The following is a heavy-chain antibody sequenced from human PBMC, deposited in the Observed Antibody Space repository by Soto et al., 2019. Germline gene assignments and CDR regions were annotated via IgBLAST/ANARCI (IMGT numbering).Heavy chain of an antibody. J-gene: IGHJ4*02. V-gene: IGHV3-48*03. CDR3: ARGQYGSGGGYFDY. CDR1: GFTFSSYE. D-gene: IGHD6-19*01. CDR2: ISSSGSTI. Sequence: EVQLVESGGGLVQPGGSLRLSCAASGFTFSSYEMNWVRQAPGKGLEWVSYISSSGSTIYYADSVKGRFTSSRDNAKNSRYPQRNSLRDEDTAVYYCARGQYGSGGGYFDYWGQETLVTVSS.